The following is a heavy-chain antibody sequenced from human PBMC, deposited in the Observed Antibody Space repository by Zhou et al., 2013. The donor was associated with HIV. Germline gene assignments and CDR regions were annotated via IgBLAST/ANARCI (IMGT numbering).Heavy chain of an antibody. CDR1: GDTFSSSYA. J-gene: IGHJ6*03. V-gene: IGHV1-69*14. D-gene: IGHD5-18*01. Sequence: QVQLVQSGAEVRKPGSSVKVSCRLFGDTFSSSYAITWVRQAPGQGLEWMGRIIPFFVTPNYAQNFQGRVTITADKSTNIAYLEVRSLRSEDTAVYYCARAIQLWSSHYMDVWGKGTTVTVSS. CDR2: IIPFFVTP. CDR3: ARAIQLWSSHYMDV.